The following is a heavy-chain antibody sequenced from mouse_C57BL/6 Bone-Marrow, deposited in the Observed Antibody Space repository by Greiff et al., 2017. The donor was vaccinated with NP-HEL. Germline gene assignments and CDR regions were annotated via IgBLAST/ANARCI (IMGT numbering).Heavy chain of an antibody. Sequence: QVQLQQSGAELARPGASVKLSCKASGYTFTSYGISWVKQRTGQGLEWIGEIYPRSGNTYYNEKFKGKATLTADKSSSTAYMELRSRTSEDAAVYFCGNMGPHWDFGVWGTGATVTVS. CDR2: IYPRSGNT. V-gene: IGHV1-81*01. D-gene: IGHD4-1*01. J-gene: IGHJ1*03. CDR3: GNMGPHWDFGV. CDR1: GYTFTSYG.